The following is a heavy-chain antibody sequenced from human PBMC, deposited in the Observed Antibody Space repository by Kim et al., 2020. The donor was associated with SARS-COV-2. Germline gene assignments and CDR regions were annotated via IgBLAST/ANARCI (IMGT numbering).Heavy chain of an antibody. CDR1: GFTFTYYS. CDR3: ARERRVRPPEPGLGMDV. V-gene: IGHV3-21*01. CDR2: ISAATNYI. J-gene: IGHJ6*02. Sequence: GGSLRLSCAASGFTFTYYSLNWVRQAPGKGLEWLSSISAATNYIYYADSVRGRFTISRDNAKNFLYLQMNSLKVEDTAVYYCARERRVRPPEPGLGMDVWGQGTTVTVS.